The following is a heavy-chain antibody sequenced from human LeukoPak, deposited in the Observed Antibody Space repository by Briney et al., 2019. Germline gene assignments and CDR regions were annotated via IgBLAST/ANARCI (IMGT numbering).Heavy chain of an antibody. J-gene: IGHJ3*02. CDR1: GFTFSSYI. CDR3: ASGSSGFFDI. V-gene: IGHV3-21*04. D-gene: IGHD3-22*01. CDR2: ISSSNNYL. Sequence: GGSLRLSCAASGFTFSSYIMNWVRQAPGKGLEWVSSISSSNNYLYYADSVKGRSTISRDNAKNSLYLQMNSLRAEDTAVYYCASGSSGFFDIWGQGTMVTVSS.